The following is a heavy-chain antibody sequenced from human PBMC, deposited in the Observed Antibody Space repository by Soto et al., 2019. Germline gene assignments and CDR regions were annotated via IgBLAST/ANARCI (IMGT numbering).Heavy chain of an antibody. J-gene: IGHJ5*02. V-gene: IGHV4-31*03. Sequence: QVQLQESGPGLVKPSQTLSLTCTVSGGSISSGGYYWSWIRQHPGKGLEWIGYIYYSGSTYYNPSLKSRVTISVDTAKNQFSLKLSSVTAADTAVYYCAREEGGGYDHRWFDPWGQGTLVTVSS. D-gene: IGHD5-12*01. CDR1: GGSISSGGYY. CDR3: AREEGGGYDHRWFDP. CDR2: IYYSGST.